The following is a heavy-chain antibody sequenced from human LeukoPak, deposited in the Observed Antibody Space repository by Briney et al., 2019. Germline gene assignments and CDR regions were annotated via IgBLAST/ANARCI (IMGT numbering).Heavy chain of an antibody. CDR3: AKLGHCSSVSCYMNWFDP. J-gene: IGHJ5*02. Sequence: PGGSLRLSCAASGFTFSNYAMSRVRQAPGKGLEWVSGISDSGDRAYFADSVKGRFTISRDNSKSTLYLQMNSLRAEDTAIYYCAKLGHCSSVSCYMNWFDPWGQGTLVTVSS. D-gene: IGHD2-2*01. CDR2: ISDSGDRA. V-gene: IGHV3-23*01. CDR1: GFTFSNYA.